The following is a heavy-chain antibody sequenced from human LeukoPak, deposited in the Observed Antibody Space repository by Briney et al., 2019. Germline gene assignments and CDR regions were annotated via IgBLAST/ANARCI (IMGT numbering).Heavy chain of an antibody. CDR3: TTDVDGEYYFDY. CDR2: ISSSSSYI. J-gene: IGHJ4*02. CDR1: GFTFSSYS. D-gene: IGHD4-17*01. V-gene: IGHV3-21*01. Sequence: GGSLRLSCAASGFTFSSYSMNWVRQAPGKGLEWVSSISSSSSYIYYADSVKGRFTISRDNAKNSLYLQMNSLRAEDTAVYYCTTDVDGEYYFDYWGQGTLSPSPQ.